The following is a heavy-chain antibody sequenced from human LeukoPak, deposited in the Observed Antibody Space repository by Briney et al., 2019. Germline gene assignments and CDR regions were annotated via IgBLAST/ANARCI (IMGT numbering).Heavy chain of an antibody. D-gene: IGHD2-15*01. Sequence: GGSLRLTCTASGFTVSGTLMDWVRQAPGKGLEWVSGISWNSGSIGYADSVKGRFTISRDNAKNSLYLQMNSLRAEDTALYYCAKDIRYCSGGSCYPYYYYGMDVWGQGTTVTVSS. CDR1: GFTVSGTL. CDR2: ISWNSGSI. V-gene: IGHV3-9*01. J-gene: IGHJ6*02. CDR3: AKDIRYCSGGSCYPYYYYGMDV.